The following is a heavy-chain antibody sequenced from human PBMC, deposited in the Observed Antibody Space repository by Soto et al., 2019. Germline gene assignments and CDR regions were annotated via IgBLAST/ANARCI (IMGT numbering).Heavy chain of an antibody. V-gene: IGHV1-8*01. CDR1: GYTFTSYD. J-gene: IGHJ5*02. CDR2: MNPNSGNT. CDR3: ARSLWRGDSSGYYPVRFDP. Sequence: VKVSCKASGYTFTSYDINWVRQATGQGLEWMGWMNPNSGNTGYAQKFQGRVTMTRNTSISTAYMELSSLRSEDTAVYYCARSLWRGDSSGYYPVRFDPWGQGTLVTVSS. D-gene: IGHD3-22*01.